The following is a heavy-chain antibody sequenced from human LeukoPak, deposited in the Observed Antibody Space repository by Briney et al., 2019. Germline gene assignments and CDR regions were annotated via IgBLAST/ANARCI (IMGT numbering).Heavy chain of an antibody. CDR3: ARHGSGSYLLVHNLNWFDP. D-gene: IGHD3-10*01. V-gene: IGHV4-59*01. CDR2: IYYSGST. J-gene: IGHJ5*02. Sequence: SETLSLTCTVSGGSISSYYWSWIRQPPGKGLEWIGYIYYSGSTNYNPSLKSRVTISVDTSKNQFSLKLSSVTAADTAVYYCARHGSGSYLLVHNLNWFDPWGQGTLVTVSS. CDR1: GGSISSYY.